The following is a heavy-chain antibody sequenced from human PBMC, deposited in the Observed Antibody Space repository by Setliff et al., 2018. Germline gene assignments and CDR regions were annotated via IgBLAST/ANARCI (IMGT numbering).Heavy chain of an antibody. V-gene: IGHV4-59*08. CDR1: GDSMRTNY. CDR2: VDYSGSS. CDR3: ARRFTVARGVDCFDL. D-gene: IGHD3-10*01. J-gene: IGHJ4*02. Sequence: TLSLTCSVSGDSMRTNYWTWIRQSPGKGLEWIGYVDYSGSSTYNPSLNSRVTLSIDTSKSQFSLRLSSVTAADTALYYCARRFTVARGVDCFDLWGQGTQVTVSS.